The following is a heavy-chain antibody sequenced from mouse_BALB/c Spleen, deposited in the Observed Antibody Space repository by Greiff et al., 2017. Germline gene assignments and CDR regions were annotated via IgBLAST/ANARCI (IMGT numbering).Heavy chain of an antibody. V-gene: IGHV1-54*01. CDR2: INPGSGGT. J-gene: IGHJ4*01. CDR1: GYAFTNYL. CDR3: ARSDYGNPHYYAMDY. Sequence: VQLQQSGAELVRPGTSVKVSCKASGYAFTNYLIEWVKQRPGQGLEWIGVINPGSGGTNYNEKFKGKATLTADKSSSTAYMQLSSLTSDDSAVYFCARSDYGNPHYYAMDYWGQGTSVTVSS. D-gene: IGHD2-1*01.